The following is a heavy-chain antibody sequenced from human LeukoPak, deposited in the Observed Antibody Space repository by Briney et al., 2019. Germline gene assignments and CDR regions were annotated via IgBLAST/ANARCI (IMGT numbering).Heavy chain of an antibody. D-gene: IGHD5-18*01. V-gene: IGHV4-38-2*02. J-gene: IGHJ4*02. CDR2: IHHSGSV. CDR1: TYSISSGYY. CDR3: ARDIDHTSMVFKSFDY. Sequence: SETLSLTCSVSTYSISSGYYWGWIRPPPGKGLEWIGNIHHSGSVYYNPSVKSRVTISVDLSKNQFSLNLNSVTAADTAVYYCARDIDHTSMVFKSFDYWGQGTLVTVSS.